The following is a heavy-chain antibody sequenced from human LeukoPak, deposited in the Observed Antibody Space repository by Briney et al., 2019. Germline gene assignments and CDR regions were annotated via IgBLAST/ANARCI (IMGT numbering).Heavy chain of an antibody. Sequence: SETLSLTCTVSGGSISSSSYYWGWIRQPPGKGLEWIGSIYYSGSTYYNPSLKSRVTISVDTSKNQFSLKLSSVTAADTAVYYCARDSSGWYTGDWGQGTLVTVSS. CDR3: ARDSSGWYTGD. V-gene: IGHV4-39*07. CDR1: GGSISSSSYY. D-gene: IGHD6-19*01. J-gene: IGHJ4*02. CDR2: IYYSGST.